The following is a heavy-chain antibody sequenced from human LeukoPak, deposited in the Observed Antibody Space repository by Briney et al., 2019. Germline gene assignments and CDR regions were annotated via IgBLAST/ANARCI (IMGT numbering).Heavy chain of an antibody. V-gene: IGHV5-51*01. D-gene: IGHD3-22*01. Sequence: GESLKISCKASGYSFTSYWIGWVRQMPGKGLEWMGIIYPGDSDTRYSPSFQGQVTISADKSISTAYLQWSSLKASDTAMYYCARRAYYDSTNDAFDIWGQGTMVTVSS. CDR1: GYSFTSYW. CDR2: IYPGDSDT. CDR3: ARRAYYDSTNDAFDI. J-gene: IGHJ3*02.